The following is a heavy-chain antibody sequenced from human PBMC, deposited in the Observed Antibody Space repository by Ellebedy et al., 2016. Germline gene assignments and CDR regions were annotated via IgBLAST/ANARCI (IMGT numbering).Heavy chain of an antibody. CDR3: ARGRSGWWASGDYYYYGMDV. Sequence: GGSLRLSCAASGFIFNDYTMNWVRQAPGKGLEWVSVIYAGGSTFYADSVKGRFTISRDNSKNTLYLQMNRLRAEDTAMYYCARGRSGWWASGDYYYYGMDVWGQGTTVTVSS. CDR2: IYAGGST. J-gene: IGHJ6*02. V-gene: IGHV3-66*01. D-gene: IGHD6-19*01. CDR1: GFIFNDYT.